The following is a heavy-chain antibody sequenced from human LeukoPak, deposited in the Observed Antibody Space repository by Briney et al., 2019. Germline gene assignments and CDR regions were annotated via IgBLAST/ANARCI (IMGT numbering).Heavy chain of an antibody. CDR2: IKQDGSEK. V-gene: IGHV3-7*01. CDR1: GLTFSNYW. J-gene: IGHJ6*03. Sequence: PGGSLRLSCVVSGLTFSNYWMTWVRQAPGKGLEWVANIKQDGSEKYYVDSVKGRFTISRDNAKNSPYLQMNSLRAEDTAVYYCARRVGGIVVVPAAPVRAYYYYYYMDVWGKGTTVTVSS. CDR3: ARRVGGIVVVPAAPVRAYYYYYYMDV. D-gene: IGHD2-2*01.